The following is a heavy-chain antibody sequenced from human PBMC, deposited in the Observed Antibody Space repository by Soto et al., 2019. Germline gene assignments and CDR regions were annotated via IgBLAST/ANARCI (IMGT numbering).Heavy chain of an antibody. CDR1: GFAFSSYA. Sequence: GGSLRLSCAASGFAFSSYAMSWVRQAPGKGLEWVSAISGGGHNTFYADSVKGRFTISRDNSENTLYLQVSSLRAEDTAAYFCAKENSLYCSSTSCYLDYWGPGTLVTVSS. D-gene: IGHD2-2*01. CDR3: AKENSLYCSSTSCYLDY. CDR2: ISGGGHNT. J-gene: IGHJ4*02. V-gene: IGHV3-23*01.